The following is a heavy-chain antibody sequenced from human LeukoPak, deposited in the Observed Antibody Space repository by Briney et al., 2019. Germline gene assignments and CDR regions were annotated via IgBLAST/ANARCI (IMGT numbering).Heavy chain of an antibody. V-gene: IGHV3-23*01. D-gene: IGHD2-2*01. Sequence: GGSLRLSCAASGFTFSSYGMHWVRQAPGKGLEWVSAISGSGGSTYYADSVKGRFTISRDNSKNTLFLQMNSLRAEDTAVYYCAKDRSCSGSSCNVGSWGQGTMVTVSS. J-gene: IGHJ3*01. CDR2: ISGSGGST. CDR3: AKDRSCSGSSCNVGS. CDR1: GFTFSSYG.